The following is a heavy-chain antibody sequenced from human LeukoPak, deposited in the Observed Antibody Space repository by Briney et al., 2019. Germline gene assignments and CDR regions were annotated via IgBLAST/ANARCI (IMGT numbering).Heavy chain of an antibody. D-gene: IGHD3-3*01. CDR3: ARGSRRFLEWLLNSFDY. Sequence: ASVKVSCKASGYTFTSYDINWVRQATGQGLEWMGWMNPNSGNTGYAQKFQGRVTMTRNTSISTAYMELSSLRSEDTAVYYCARGSRRFLEWLLNSFDYWGQGTLVTVSS. V-gene: IGHV1-8*01. CDR2: MNPNSGNT. CDR1: GYTFTSYD. J-gene: IGHJ4*02.